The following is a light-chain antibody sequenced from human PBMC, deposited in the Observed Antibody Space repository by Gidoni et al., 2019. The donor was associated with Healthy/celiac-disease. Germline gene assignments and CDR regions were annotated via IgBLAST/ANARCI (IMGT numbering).Light chain of an antibody. CDR2: AAS. Sequence: DIQMTQSPSSLSASVGDRVTITCRASQSISSYLNWYQQKPGKAPKLRIYAASSLQSGVPSRFSGSGSWTDFTLTISSLQPEDFATYYCQQTYSTPRLTFGGGTKVEIK. J-gene: IGKJ4*01. CDR1: QSISSY. CDR3: QQTYSTPRLT. V-gene: IGKV1-39*01.